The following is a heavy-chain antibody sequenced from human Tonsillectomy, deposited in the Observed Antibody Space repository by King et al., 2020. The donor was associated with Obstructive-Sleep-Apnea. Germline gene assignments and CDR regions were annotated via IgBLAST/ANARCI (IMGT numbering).Heavy chain of an antibody. D-gene: IGHD6-19*01. J-gene: IGHJ3*02. Sequence: VQLVESGGGLVQPGRSLRLSCAASGFTFDDDSMHCVRQAAVNSVEWGSGISWNSGSIGYADPVKGRFTISRDNAKNSLYLQMNSLRAEDTALYYCAKAGAGSGWGAFDIWGQGTMVTVSS. CDR2: ISWNSGSI. CDR3: AKAGAGSGWGAFDI. CDR1: GFTFDDDS. V-gene: IGHV3-9*01.